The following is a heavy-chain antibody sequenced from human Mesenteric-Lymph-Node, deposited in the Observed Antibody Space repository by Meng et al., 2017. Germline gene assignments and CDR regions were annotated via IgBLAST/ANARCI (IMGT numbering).Heavy chain of an antibody. CDR3: ASLVSREYRRVDF. CDR1: GCFVSGPNYY. J-gene: IGHJ4*02. CDR2: IYDTAPT. Sequence: LTGVGPLLGWPSENLSRMSLVAGCFVSGPNYYWSWIRQPPGKGLEWIGYIYDTAPTNSRPSLEIRVTISVDTSTNQFSLNLSSVTAADTAIYYCASLVSREYRRVDFWGQGTLVTVSS. V-gene: IGHV4-61*01. D-gene: IGHD2/OR15-2a*01.